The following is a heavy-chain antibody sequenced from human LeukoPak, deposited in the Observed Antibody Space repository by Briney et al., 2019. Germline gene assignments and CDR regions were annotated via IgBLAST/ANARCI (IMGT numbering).Heavy chain of an antibody. CDR2: INHSGST. Sequence: SETLSLTCAVYGGSFSGYYWSWIRQPPGKGLEWIGEINHSGSTNYNPSLKSRVTISVDTPKNQFSLKLSSVTAADTAVYYCARAKKSSGWYVNWFDPWGQGTLVTVSS. CDR1: GGSFSGYY. J-gene: IGHJ5*02. CDR3: ARAKKSSGWYVNWFDP. V-gene: IGHV4-34*01. D-gene: IGHD6-19*01.